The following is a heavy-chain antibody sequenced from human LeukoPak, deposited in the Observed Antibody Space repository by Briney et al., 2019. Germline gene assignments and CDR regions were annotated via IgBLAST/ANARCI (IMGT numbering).Heavy chain of an antibody. D-gene: IGHD2-2*01. Sequence: ASVKVSCKASGYTFSSYGISWVRQAPGQGLEWMGWISAYNGNTNYAQKLQGRVTMTTDTSTSTAYMELRSLRSDDTAVYYCARERGYCSSTSCYVGDLYYYYGMDVWGKATTVTVSS. CDR2: ISAYNGNT. CDR1: GYTFSSYG. V-gene: IGHV1-18*04. CDR3: ARERGYCSSTSCYVGDLYYYYGMDV. J-gene: IGHJ6*04.